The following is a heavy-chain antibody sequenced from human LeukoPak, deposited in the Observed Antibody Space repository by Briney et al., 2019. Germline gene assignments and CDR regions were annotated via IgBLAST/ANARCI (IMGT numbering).Heavy chain of an antibody. V-gene: IGHV3-53*01. Sequence: GGSLRLSCAASGFTVSSNYMSWVRQAPGKGLEWVSIIYSGGSTFYADSVKGRFTISRDNSKNTLYLQTNSLRAEDTAVYYCARGGSYLSAFDIWGQGTMVTVSS. D-gene: IGHD1-26*01. J-gene: IGHJ3*02. CDR1: GFTVSSNY. CDR2: IYSGGST. CDR3: ARGGSYLSAFDI.